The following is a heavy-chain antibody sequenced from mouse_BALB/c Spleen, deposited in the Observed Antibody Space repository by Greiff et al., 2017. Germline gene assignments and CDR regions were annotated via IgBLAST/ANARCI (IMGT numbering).Heavy chain of an antibody. D-gene: IGHD2-1*01. CDR3: ARPFYYGNYYWYFDV. Sequence: EVQGVESGGGLVQPGGSLKLSCAASGFDFSRYWMSWVRQAPGKGLEWIGEINPDSSTINYTPSLKDKFIISRDNAKNTLYLQMSKVRSEDTALYYCARPFYYGNYYWYFDVWGAGTTVTVSS. V-gene: IGHV4-1*02. CDR1: GFDFSRYW. J-gene: IGHJ1*01. CDR2: INPDSSTI.